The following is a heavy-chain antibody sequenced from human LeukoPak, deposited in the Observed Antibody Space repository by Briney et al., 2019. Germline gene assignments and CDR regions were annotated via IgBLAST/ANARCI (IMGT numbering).Heavy chain of an antibody. CDR3: TTDRHYDILTGYYLDPNY. CDR2: IKSKTDGGTT. V-gene: IGHV3-15*01. Sequence: GGSLRLSCAASGFTFSNAWMSWVRQAPGKGLEWVGRIKSKTDGGTTDYAAPVKGGFTISRDDSKNTLYLQMNSLKTEDTAVYYCTTDRHYDILTGYYLDPNYWGQGTLVTVSS. D-gene: IGHD3-9*01. CDR1: GFTFSNAW. J-gene: IGHJ4*02.